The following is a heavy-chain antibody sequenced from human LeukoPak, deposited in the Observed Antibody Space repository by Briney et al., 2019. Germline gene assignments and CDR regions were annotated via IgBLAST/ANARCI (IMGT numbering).Heavy chain of an antibody. D-gene: IGHD6-19*01. Sequence: ASVKVSCKVSGYTLTELSMHWVRQAPGKGLEWMGGFDPEDGETIYAQKFQGRVTMTEDTSTDTAYMELSSLRSEDTAVYYCATDVTSGWLDHDAFDIWGQGTMVTVSS. J-gene: IGHJ3*02. CDR1: GYTLTELS. CDR3: ATDVTSGWLDHDAFDI. V-gene: IGHV1-24*01. CDR2: FDPEDGET.